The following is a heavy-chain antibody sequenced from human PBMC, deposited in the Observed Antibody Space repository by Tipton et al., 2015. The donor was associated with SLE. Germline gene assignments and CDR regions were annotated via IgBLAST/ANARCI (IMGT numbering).Heavy chain of an antibody. J-gene: IGHJ6*04. CDR1: GGSFSGYY. CDR3: ARWVDSPEGV. CDR2: INHSGNT. V-gene: IGHV4-34*01. D-gene: IGHD3-9*01. Sequence: TLSLTCAVYGGSFSGYYWSWIRQPPGKGLEWIGEINHSGNTNYNPSLKSRVTISVGTSKNQFSLKLSSVTAADTAVYYCARWVDSPEGVWGKGTTVTVSS.